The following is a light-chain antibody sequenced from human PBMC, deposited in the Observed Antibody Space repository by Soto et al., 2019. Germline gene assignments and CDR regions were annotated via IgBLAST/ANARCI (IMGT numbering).Light chain of an antibody. V-gene: IGKV1-9*01. Sequence: IQLTQSPSSLSASVGDRVAITFRSSQGISSYLAWYQQKPGKAPKLLIYAASTLQSGVPSRFSGSGSGTDFTLTISCLQSEDFATYYCQQYYSYPWTFGQGTKVDIK. CDR3: QQYYSYPWT. J-gene: IGKJ1*01. CDR2: AAS. CDR1: QGISSY.